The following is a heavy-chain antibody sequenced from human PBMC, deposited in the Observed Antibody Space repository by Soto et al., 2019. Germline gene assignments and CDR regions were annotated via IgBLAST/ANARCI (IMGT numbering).Heavy chain of an antibody. Sequence: QVHLVESGGGVVQTGRSLRLSCAASGFSFSGYGMHWVRQTPGKGLEWVTVISYDGSNTYYADSVKGRFTISRDNSNNTLYLQMNSLRTEDTAVYYCAKWVFGYYDILTGHYSLESWGQGTLVTVSS. D-gene: IGHD3-9*01. J-gene: IGHJ4*02. V-gene: IGHV3-30*18. CDR2: ISYDGSNT. CDR1: GFSFSGYG. CDR3: AKWVFGYYDILTGHYSLES.